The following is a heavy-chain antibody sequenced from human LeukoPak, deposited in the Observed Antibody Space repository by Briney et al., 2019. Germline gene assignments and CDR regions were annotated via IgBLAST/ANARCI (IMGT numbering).Heavy chain of an antibody. CDR3: AKDLAYCGGDCYTTAFDY. V-gene: IGHV3-53*01. CDR1: GFTVSSNY. D-gene: IGHD2-21*02. J-gene: IGHJ4*02. CDR2: IYSGGST. Sequence: GGSLRLSCAASGFTVSSNYMSWVRQAPGKGLEWVSVIYSGGSTYYADSVKGRFTISRDNSKNTLYLQMNSLRAEDTAVYYCAKDLAYCGGDCYTTAFDYWGQGTLVTVSS.